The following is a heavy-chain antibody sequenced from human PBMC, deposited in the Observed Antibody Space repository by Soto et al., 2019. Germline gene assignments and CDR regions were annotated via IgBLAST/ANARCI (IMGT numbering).Heavy chain of an antibody. D-gene: IGHD3-10*01. V-gene: IGHV4-39*01. CDR2: IYYSGST. J-gene: IGHJ4*02. CDR3: ARYSGESSFDY. Sequence: TSETLSLTCTVSGGSISSSSYYWGWIRQPPGKGLEWIGSIYYSGSTYYNPSLKSRVTISVDTSKNQFSLKLSSVTAADTAVYYCARYSGESSFDYWGQGTLVTVSS. CDR1: GGSISSSSYY.